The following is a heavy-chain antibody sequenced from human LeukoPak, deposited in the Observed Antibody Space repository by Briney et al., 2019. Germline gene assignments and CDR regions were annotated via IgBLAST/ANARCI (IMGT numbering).Heavy chain of an antibody. D-gene: IGHD3-16*01. V-gene: IGHV3-74*01. J-gene: IGHJ4*02. CDR1: GFTFTRYW. Sequence: GGSLRLSCAASGFTFTRYWMHWVRQVPGKGLVWVSCVNPDGSSVTYGDSVKGRFTSSRDNAKNTLYLQMHSLRAEDMAVYYCARGGSYGDYWGQGILVTVSS. CDR3: ARGGSYGDY. CDR2: VNPDGSSV.